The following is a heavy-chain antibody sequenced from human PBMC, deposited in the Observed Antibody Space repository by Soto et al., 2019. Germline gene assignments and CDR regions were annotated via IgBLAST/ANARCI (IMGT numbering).Heavy chain of an antibody. D-gene: IGHD6-19*01. CDR2: IYWDDDK. J-gene: IGHJ4*02. V-gene: IGHV2-5*02. CDR1: GFSLSTSGVG. Sequence: QITLKESGPTLVKPTQTLTLTCTFSGFSLSTSGVGVGWIRQPPGKALEWLALIYWDDDKRYSPSLNSRLTXTXAXXKNQVVLPMTDMDPVDTATYYCAHLSDGWYVWLDSWGQGILVTVSS. CDR3: AHLSDGWYVWLDS.